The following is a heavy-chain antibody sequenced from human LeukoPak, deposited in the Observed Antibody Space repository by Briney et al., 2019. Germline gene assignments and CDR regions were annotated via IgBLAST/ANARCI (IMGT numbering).Heavy chain of an antibody. CDR2: ISYDGSNK. V-gene: IGHV3-30-3*01. CDR1: GFTFSSYA. CDR3: ARDEAAYSGSPLDY. J-gene: IGHJ4*02. D-gene: IGHD1-26*01. Sequence: GRSLRLSCAASGFTFSSYAMYWVRQAPGKGLEWVAVISYDGSNKYYADSVKGRFTISRDNSKNTLYLQMNSLRAEDTAVYYCARDEAAYSGSPLDYWGQGTLVTVSS.